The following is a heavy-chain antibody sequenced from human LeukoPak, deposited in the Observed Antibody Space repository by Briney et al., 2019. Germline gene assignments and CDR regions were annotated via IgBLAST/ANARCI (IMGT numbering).Heavy chain of an antibody. CDR2: INSDGSST. D-gene: IGHD1-26*01. CDR3: ARDSGRPGAIDY. V-gene: IGHV3-74*01. Sequence: GGSLRLSCAASGFTFSSYWMHWVRQAPGKGLAWVSRINSDGSSTSYADSVKGRFTISRDNAKNTLYLQMNSLRAEDTAVYYCARDSGRPGAIDYWGQGTLVTVSS. J-gene: IGHJ4*02. CDR1: GFTFSSYW.